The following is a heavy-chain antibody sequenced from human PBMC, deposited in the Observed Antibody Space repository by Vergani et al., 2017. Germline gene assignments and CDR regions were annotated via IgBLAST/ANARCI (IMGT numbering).Heavy chain of an antibody. J-gene: IGHJ4*02. CDR2: IWYDGSNK. V-gene: IGHV3-33*01. Sequence: QVQLVESGGGVVQPGRSLRLSCAVSGFTFSSYGMHWVRQAPVKGLEWVAVIWYDGSNKYYADSVKGRFTISRDNSKNTLYLQMNSLRAEDTAVYYCARXPGVEQLVPNYFDYWDQGTLVTVSS. D-gene: IGHD6-6*01. CDR1: GFTFSSYG. CDR3: ARXPGVEQLVPNYFDY.